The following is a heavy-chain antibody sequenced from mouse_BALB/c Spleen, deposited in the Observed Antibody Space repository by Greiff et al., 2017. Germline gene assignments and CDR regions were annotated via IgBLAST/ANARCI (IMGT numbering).Heavy chain of an antibody. CDR3: ARIHYYGYIDY. J-gene: IGHJ2*01. Sequence: VQLQQSGTVLARPGASVKMSCKASGYTFNDYNMDWVKQSHGKSLEWIGDINPNYDSTSYNQKFKGKATLTVDKSSSTAYMELRSLTSEDTAVYYCARIHYYGYIDYWGQGTTLTVSS. CDR1: GYTFNDYN. CDR2: INPNYDST. V-gene: IGHV1-18*01. D-gene: IGHD1-2*01.